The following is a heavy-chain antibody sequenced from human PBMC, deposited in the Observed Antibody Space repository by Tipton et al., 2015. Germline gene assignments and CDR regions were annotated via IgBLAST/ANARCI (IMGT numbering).Heavy chain of an antibody. V-gene: IGHV3-23*01. D-gene: IGHD6-19*01. CDR3: AKVAIERWSSGWDRNYFDY. Sequence: SLRLSCVASGFTFSICAMNWVRQGPGGKGLEWVAAFTFTSDNTYYADSVKGRFTISRDNSKNTLYLHMNSLRAEDTAIYYCAKVAIERWSSGWDRNYFDYWGQGTLVAVSS. CDR1: GFTFSICA. J-gene: IGHJ4*02. CDR2: FTFTSDNT.